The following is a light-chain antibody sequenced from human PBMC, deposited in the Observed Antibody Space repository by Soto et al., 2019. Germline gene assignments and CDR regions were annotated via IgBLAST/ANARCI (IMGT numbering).Light chain of an antibody. J-gene: IGLJ2*01. Sequence: QPVLTQPPSVSEAPGQRVTISCSGSTANIGNNAVIWYQQVPGKAPKLLIYYDNLVPSGVSDRFSGSKSGTSASLAISGLQSEDEADYYCAAWDDSLNGVLFGGGTKLTVL. CDR2: YDN. CDR3: AAWDDSLNGVL. V-gene: IGLV1-36*01. CDR1: TANIGNNA.